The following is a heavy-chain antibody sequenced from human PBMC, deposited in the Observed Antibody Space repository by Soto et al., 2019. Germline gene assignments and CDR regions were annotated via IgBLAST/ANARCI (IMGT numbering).Heavy chain of an antibody. Sequence: EVQLLESGGGLVQPGGSLRLSCEASGFTFSSYAMSWVRQAPGQGLEWVSAISASGGSTYYADSVKGRFTISRDKSKNTLDLQMSSLSAEDTAVYYCAKAVTGYRSSCPDYWGQGILVTVSS. V-gene: IGHV3-23*01. J-gene: IGHJ4*02. CDR2: ISASGGST. CDR3: AKAVTGYRSSCPDY. CDR1: GFTFSSYA. D-gene: IGHD6-13*01.